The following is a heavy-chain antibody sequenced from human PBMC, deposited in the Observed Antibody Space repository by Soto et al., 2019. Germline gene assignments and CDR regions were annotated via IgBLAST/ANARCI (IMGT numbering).Heavy chain of an antibody. V-gene: IGHV4-59*08. CDR3: AGGPAAEYYYYYYYMDV. CDR2: IYYSGST. Sequence: SETLSLTCTVSGGSISSYYWSWIRQPPGKGLEWIGYIYYSGSTNYNPSLKSRVTISVDTSKNQFSLKLSSVTAADTAVYYCAGGPAAEYYYYYYYMDVWGKGTTVTVSS. CDR1: GGSISSYY. J-gene: IGHJ6*03. D-gene: IGHD2-2*01.